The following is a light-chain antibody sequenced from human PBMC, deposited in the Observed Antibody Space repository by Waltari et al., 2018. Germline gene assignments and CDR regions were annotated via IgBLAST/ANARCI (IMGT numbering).Light chain of an antibody. CDR3: QQCNNSPPT. V-gene: IGKV3-11*01. Sequence: EIVLTQSPATLSLSPGEGATLSCRASQSVSSQLVWYQQKRGLAPRLLIYDASNRATGIPARFSGSGSGTDFTLNISSLEPEDFAVYYCQQCNNSPPTFGQGTKVEIK. CDR2: DAS. J-gene: IGKJ1*01. CDR1: QSVSSQ.